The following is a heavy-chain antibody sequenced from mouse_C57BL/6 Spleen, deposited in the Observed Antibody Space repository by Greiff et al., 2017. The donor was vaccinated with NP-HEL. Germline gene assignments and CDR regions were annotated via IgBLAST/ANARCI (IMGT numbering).Heavy chain of an antibody. Sequence: QVQLKQSGAELAKPGASVKLSCKASGYTFTSYWMHWVKQRPGQGLEWIGYINPSSGYTKYNQKFKDKATLTADKSSSTAYMQLSSLTYEDSAVYYCERQLSPYYAMDDWGQGTSVTVSS. D-gene: IGHD3-2*02. CDR2: INPSSGYT. CDR1: GYTFTSYW. CDR3: ERQLSPYYAMDD. J-gene: IGHJ4*01. V-gene: IGHV1-7*01.